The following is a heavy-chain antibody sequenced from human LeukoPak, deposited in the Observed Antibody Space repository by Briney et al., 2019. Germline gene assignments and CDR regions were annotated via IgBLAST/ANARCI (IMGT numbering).Heavy chain of an antibody. D-gene: IGHD6-13*01. Sequence: SETLSLTCAVYGGSFSGYYWSWIRQPPGKGLEWIGEINHSESTNYNPSLKSRVTISVDTSKNQFSLKLSSVTAADTAVYYCARGFSSSWYGAFDIWGQGTMVTVSS. CDR1: GGSFSGYY. J-gene: IGHJ3*02. CDR3: ARGFSSSWYGAFDI. V-gene: IGHV4-34*01. CDR2: INHSEST.